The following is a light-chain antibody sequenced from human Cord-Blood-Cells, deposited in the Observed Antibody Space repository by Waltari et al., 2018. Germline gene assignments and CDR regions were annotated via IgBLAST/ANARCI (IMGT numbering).Light chain of an antibody. J-gene: IGKJ3*01. CDR2: GAS. CDR3: QQYNNWPPFT. CDR1: QSVSSN. V-gene: IGKV3D-15*01. Sequence: EIVMTQSPATLYVYQGERATLSCSASQSVSSNLAWYQQKPGQAPRLLIYGASTSSTGIPARFSGSGSGTEFTLTISSLQSEDFAVYYCQQYNNWPPFTFGPGTKVDIK.